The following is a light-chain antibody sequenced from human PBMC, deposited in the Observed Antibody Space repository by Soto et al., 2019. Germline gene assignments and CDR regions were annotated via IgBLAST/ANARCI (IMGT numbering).Light chain of an antibody. CDR2: SSS. J-gene: IGLJ2*01. Sequence: QPVLTQPPSVSGAPGQRVTISCTGSSSNVGAGYDVHWYQQVPGTAPKLLIYSSSSRPSGVPDRFSGSKSGTSASLAITGLQAEDEADYYCQSYDSSLSGVVFGGGTKVTVL. V-gene: IGLV1-40*01. CDR1: SSNVGAGYD. CDR3: QSYDSSLSGVV.